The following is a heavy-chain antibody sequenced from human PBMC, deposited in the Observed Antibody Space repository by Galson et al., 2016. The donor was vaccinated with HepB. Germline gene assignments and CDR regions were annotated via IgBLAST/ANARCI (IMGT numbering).Heavy chain of an antibody. V-gene: IGHV1-8*01. D-gene: IGHD6-13*01. CDR3: VRVREAVGIT. Sequence: SVKVSCKASGYTFTSYDINWVRQAPGQGLEWMGWMSPTSGSTGYAQTFQGRVTMTRNASISTANMELSSLRSEATAVYYCVRVREAVGITWGQGTLVTDSA. CDR1: GYTFTSYD. J-gene: IGHJ5*02. CDR2: MSPTSGST.